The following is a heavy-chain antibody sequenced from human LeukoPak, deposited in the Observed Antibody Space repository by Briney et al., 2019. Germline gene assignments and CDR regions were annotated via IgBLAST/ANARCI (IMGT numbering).Heavy chain of an antibody. CDR2: TYYRSKWYN. V-gene: IGHV6-1*01. J-gene: IGHJ6*03. CDR1: GDSVSSNSAA. D-gene: IGHD2-2*01. Sequence: SQTLSLTCAISGDSVSSNSAAWNWIRQSPSRGLEWLGRTYYRSKWYNDYAVSVKSRITINPDTSKNQFSLQLNSVTPEDTAVYYCARVRGYCSSTSCSGNYYYYMDVWGKGTTVTISS. CDR3: ARVRGYCSSTSCSGNYYYYMDV.